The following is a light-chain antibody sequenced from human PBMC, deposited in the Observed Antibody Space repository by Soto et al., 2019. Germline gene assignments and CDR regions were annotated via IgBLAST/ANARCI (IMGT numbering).Light chain of an antibody. CDR3: QQLNDYPLT. CDR2: TAI. V-gene: IGKV1-9*01. CDR1: QGIGRS. J-gene: IGKJ4*01. Sequence: DIPLTQSPSFLSASVGDRVTITCRASQGIGRSLAWYQQNPGKAPKVLIYTAIILQSGVPSRFSGSGSGTDFTLTISSLQPEDFATYYCQQLNDYPLTFGGGTKVEIK.